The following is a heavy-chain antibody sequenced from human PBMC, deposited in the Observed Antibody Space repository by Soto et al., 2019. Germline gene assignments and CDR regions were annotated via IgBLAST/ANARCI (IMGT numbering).Heavy chain of an antibody. CDR1: RNSISTHY. J-gene: IGHJ4*02. CDR2: ISSSGSS. D-gene: IGHD6-19*01. Sequence: PYVTLSLTGAPGRNSISTHYWNWVGETPRKGLEWMGHISSSGSSTYNPSLKRRVAISIDTSKGRFSLNLTSVTAADPAVYYCASAFGGWTPESWGPGALVTVSA. CDR3: ASAFGGWTPES. V-gene: IGHV4-59*11.